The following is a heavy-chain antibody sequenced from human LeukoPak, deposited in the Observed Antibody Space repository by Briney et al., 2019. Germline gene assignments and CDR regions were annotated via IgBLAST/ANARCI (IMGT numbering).Heavy chain of an antibody. CDR3: TPDIVVVPARTPRVSGAFDI. V-gene: IGHV3-23*01. CDR1: GFTFSSYA. CDR2: ISGSGGST. J-gene: IGHJ3*02. Sequence: GGSLRLSCAASGFTFSSYAMSWVRQAPGKGLEWVSAISGSGGSTYYADSVKGRFTISRDNSKNTLYLQMNSLRAEDTAVYYCTPDIVVVPARTPRVSGAFDIWGQGTMVTVSS. D-gene: IGHD2-2*01.